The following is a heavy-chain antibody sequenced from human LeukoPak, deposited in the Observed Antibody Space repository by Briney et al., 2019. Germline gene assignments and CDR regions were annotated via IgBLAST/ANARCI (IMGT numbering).Heavy chain of an antibody. V-gene: IGHV4-30-2*01. D-gene: IGHD2-2*01. CDR3: ARDSSRYQLPDY. CDR1: GGSISSGGYY. Sequence: SQTLSLTCTVSGGSISSGGYYWSWIRQPPGKGLEWIGYIYHSGSTYYNPSLKSRVTISVDRSKNQFSLKLSSVTAADTAVYYCARDSSRYQLPDYWGQGTLVTVSS. CDR2: IYHSGST. J-gene: IGHJ4*02.